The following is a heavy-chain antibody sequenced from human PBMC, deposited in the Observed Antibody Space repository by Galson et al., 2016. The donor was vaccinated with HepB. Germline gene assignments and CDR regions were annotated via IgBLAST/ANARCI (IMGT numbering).Heavy chain of an antibody. Sequence: SLRLSCATSGFTFSSYWMSWVRQAPGKGLEWVANIQQDGRDMRYLDSVKGRFTISRDNAKNSLYLQMNSLRAEDTAVYYCARERGIPVAGTLGNWFDPWGQGTLVTVSS. V-gene: IGHV3-7*01. D-gene: IGHD6-19*01. CDR1: GFTFSSYW. J-gene: IGHJ5*02. CDR3: ARERGIPVAGTLGNWFDP. CDR2: IQQDGRDM.